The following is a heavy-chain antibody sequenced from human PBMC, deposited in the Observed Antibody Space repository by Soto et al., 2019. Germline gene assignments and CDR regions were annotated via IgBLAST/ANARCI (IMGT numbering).Heavy chain of an antibody. CDR1: GGSISSYY. CDR3: ARDTVTTSDAAFDI. V-gene: IGHV4-59*01. J-gene: IGHJ3*02. Sequence: QVQLQESGPGLVKPSETLSLTCTVSGGSISSYYWTWIRQPPGKRLEWIGYVSYSGSTNYNPSLKSRVTISVDMSKNQFSLKLSSVTAADTAVYYCARDTVTTSDAAFDIWGQGTMVTVSS. CDR2: VSYSGST. D-gene: IGHD4-17*01.